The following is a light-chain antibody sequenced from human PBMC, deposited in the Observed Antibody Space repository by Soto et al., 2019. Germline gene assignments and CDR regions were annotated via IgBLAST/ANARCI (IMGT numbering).Light chain of an antibody. CDR3: QQYGSSPPWT. Sequence: EIVLTQSPGTLSLSPGDRATLSCRASQSVSSSYLAWYQQNPGQAPRLLIYGASSRATGIPDRFSGSGSGTDLTLTLSRLEPEDLAVYYCQQYGSSPPWTFGQGTKVEIK. J-gene: IGKJ1*01. CDR2: GAS. V-gene: IGKV3-20*01. CDR1: QSVSSSY.